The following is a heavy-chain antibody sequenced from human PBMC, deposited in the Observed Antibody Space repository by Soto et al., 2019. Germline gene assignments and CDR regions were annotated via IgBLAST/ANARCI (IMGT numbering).Heavy chain of an antibody. V-gene: IGHV3-43*01. D-gene: IGHD3-10*01. CDR1: GFTFDDYT. J-gene: IGHJ4*02. CDR2: ISWDGGST. Sequence: LRLSCAASGFTFDDYTMHWVRQAPGKGLEWVSLISWDGGSTYYADSVKDRFTISRDNSKNSLYLQMNSLRTEDTALYYCAKDIRYGSGSYPDYWGQGTLVTVSS. CDR3: AKDIRYGSGSYPDY.